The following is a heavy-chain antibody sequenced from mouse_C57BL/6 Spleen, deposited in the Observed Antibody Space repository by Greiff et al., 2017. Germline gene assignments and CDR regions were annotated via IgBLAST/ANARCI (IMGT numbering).Heavy chain of an antibody. V-gene: IGHV1-82*01. J-gene: IGHJ2*01. CDR3: AKYGEYGSPAGYFDD. D-gene: IGHD1-1*01. Sequence: QVQLQQSGPELVKPGASVKISCKASGYAFSSSWMNWVKQRPGKGLEWIGRIYPGDGDTNYNAKFKGKATLTADKSSSTAYMQLNSLTSEDSAVYFCAKYGEYGSPAGYFDDWGKGTTLTVSS. CDR1: GYAFSSSW. CDR2: IYPGDGDT.